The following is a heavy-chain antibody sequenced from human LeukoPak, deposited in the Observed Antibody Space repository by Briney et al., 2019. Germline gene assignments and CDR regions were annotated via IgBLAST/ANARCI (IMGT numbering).Heavy chain of an antibody. CDR2: IFYSGST. D-gene: IGHD4-17*01. J-gene: IGHJ4*02. V-gene: IGHV4-39*01. CDR3: ARQMNTVTADY. CDR1: GGSISSSSYF. Sequence: PSGTLSLTYTVSGGSISSSSYFWGWIRQPPGKGLEWIGSIFYSGSTYYNPSLNSRVTISIDTSKNQFSLRLSSVTAADTAVYYCARQMNTVTADYWGQGTLVTVSS.